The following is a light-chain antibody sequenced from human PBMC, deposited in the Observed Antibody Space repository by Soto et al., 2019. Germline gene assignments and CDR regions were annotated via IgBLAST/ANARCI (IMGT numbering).Light chain of an antibody. CDR3: QHFRTRPPT. CDR2: GAS. CDR1: QSISSD. J-gene: IGKJ4*01. Sequence: EIVMTQSPATLYVSPVESVTLSCRASQSISSDLAGDQQKTGQAPRLLIFGASTRATGIPARFSGSGSGTEFTLTISSLQSEDFAVYFCQHFRTRPPTVGGGT. V-gene: IGKV3-15*01.